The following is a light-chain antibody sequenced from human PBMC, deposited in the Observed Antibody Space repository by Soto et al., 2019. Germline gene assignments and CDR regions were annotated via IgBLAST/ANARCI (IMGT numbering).Light chain of an antibody. CDR2: DVS. V-gene: IGLV2-14*01. CDR1: SSDVGGYKY. CDR3: SSDTSGSTRV. Sequence: QSALTQPASVSGSPGQSITISCTGTSSDVGGYKYVSWYQQHPGKAPKLMIYDVSNRPSGVSDRFSGSKSGNTASLTISGLQAEDEAADYCSSDTSGSTRVFGGGTKLTVL. J-gene: IGLJ2*01.